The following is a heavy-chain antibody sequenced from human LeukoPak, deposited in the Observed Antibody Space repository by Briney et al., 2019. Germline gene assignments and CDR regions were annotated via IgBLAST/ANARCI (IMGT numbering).Heavy chain of an antibody. D-gene: IGHD3-22*01. CDR3: VKMGTYYYDSSGSNY. J-gene: IGHJ4*02. Sequence: PGGSLRLSCSASGFTFSSYAMHWVRQAPGKGLEYVSAINSNGGTTYYSDSVKGRFTISRDNSKNTLYLQMSSLGAEDTAVYYCVKMGTYYYDSSGSNYWGQGTLVTVSS. V-gene: IGHV3-64D*09. CDR1: GFTFSSYA. CDR2: INSNGGTT.